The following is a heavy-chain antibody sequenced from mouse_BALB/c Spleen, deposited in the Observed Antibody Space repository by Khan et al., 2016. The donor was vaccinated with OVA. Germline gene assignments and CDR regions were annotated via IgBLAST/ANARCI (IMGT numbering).Heavy chain of an antibody. CDR3: ARSGGNFHWYFDV. CDR1: GFTFSSFG. J-gene: IGHJ1*01. Sequence: EVELAESGGGLVQPGGSRKLSCAASGFTFSSFGMHWVRQAPKKGLEWVAYISSGSSTIYYVDTVKGRFTISRDNPKNTLFLQMTSLRSEDTAMYYGARSGGNFHWYFDVWGAGTSVTVSS. CDR2: ISSGSSTI. D-gene: IGHD2-1*01. V-gene: IGHV5-17*02.